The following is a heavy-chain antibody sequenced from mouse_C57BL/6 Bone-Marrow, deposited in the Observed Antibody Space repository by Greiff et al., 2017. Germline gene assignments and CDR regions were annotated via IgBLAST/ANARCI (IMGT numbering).Heavy chain of an antibody. CDR3: ARSYYSNYVYWYFEV. Sequence: VQLQQSGAELAKPGASVKLSCKASGYTFTSYWMHWVKQRPGQGLEWIGYINPSSGYTKYNQKFKDKATLPADKSSSTAYMQLSSLTYEDSAVYYCARSYYSNYVYWYFEVWGTGTTVTVSS. CDR1: GYTFTSYW. V-gene: IGHV1-7*01. CDR2: INPSSGYT. D-gene: IGHD2-5*01. J-gene: IGHJ1*03.